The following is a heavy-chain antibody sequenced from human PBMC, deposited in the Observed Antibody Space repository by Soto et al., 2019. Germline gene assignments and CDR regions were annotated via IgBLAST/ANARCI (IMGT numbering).Heavy chain of an antibody. Sequence: GSLRLSCAASGFTFSDYYMSWIRQAPGKGLEWVSYISSSSSYTNYADSVKGRFTISRDNAKNSLYLQMNSLRAEDTAVYYCATSVGGAVSPSDAFDIWGQGTMV. D-gene: IGHD1-26*01. V-gene: IGHV3-11*06. CDR1: GFTFSDYY. CDR3: ATSVGGAVSPSDAFDI. J-gene: IGHJ3*02. CDR2: ISSSSSYT.